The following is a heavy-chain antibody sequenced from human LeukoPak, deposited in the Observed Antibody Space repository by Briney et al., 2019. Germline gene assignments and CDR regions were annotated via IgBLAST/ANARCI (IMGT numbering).Heavy chain of an antibody. V-gene: IGHV3-21*01. CDR2: ISSSSSYI. CDR3: ASRRGAVAGGIDY. J-gene: IGHJ4*02. Sequence: GGSLRLSCAASGFTFSSYSMNGVRQAPGKGLEWASSISSSSSYIYYADSLKGRFTISRDNAKNSLYLQMNSLRAEDTAVYYCASRRGAVAGGIDYWGQGTLVTVSS. CDR1: GFTFSSYS. D-gene: IGHD6-19*01.